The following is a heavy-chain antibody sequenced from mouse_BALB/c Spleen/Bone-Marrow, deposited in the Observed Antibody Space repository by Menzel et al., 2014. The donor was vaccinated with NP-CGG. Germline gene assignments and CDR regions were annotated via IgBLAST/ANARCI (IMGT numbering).Heavy chain of an antibody. D-gene: IGHD3-3*01. Sequence: VQLQQSGAELVKPGASVKLSCKASGYTFTRYYIYWVKQRPGQGLEWIGGINPTTGGTHLNERFKTKATLTVDKSSSTAYMQLSSLTSEDSAVYYCSLLGDYWGQGTTLIVSS. CDR1: GYTFTRYY. V-gene: IGHV1S81*02. J-gene: IGHJ2*01. CDR3: SLLGDY. CDR2: INPTTGGT.